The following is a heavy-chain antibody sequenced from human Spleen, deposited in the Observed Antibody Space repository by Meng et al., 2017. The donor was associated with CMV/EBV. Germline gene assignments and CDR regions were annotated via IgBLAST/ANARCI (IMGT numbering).Heavy chain of an antibody. CDR1: GYSFSGYF. D-gene: IGHD3-3*01. J-gene: IGHJ4*02. CDR3: ATSALFFDPHDY. CDR2: IKPSGGDT. Sequence: ASVKVSCKASGYSFSGYFIHWVRQAPGQGLEWMGLIKPSGGDTNYAQKFQGRVTMTRDTSTSTVYMELSSLRSEDTAVYYCATSALFFDPHDYWGQGTLVTVSS. V-gene: IGHV1-46*01.